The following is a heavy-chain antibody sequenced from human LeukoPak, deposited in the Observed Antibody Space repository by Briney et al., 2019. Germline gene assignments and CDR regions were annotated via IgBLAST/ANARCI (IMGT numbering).Heavy chain of an antibody. V-gene: IGHV3-48*03. Sequence: GGSLRLSCAASGFTFSSYEMNWVRQAPGKGLEWVSYISSSGSTIYYADSVKGRFTISRDNAKNSLYLQMNSLRAEDTAVYYCARGNYDILADWYFDLWGRGTLVTVSS. D-gene: IGHD3-9*01. J-gene: IGHJ2*01. CDR3: ARGNYDILADWYFDL. CDR1: GFTFSSYE. CDR2: ISSSGSTI.